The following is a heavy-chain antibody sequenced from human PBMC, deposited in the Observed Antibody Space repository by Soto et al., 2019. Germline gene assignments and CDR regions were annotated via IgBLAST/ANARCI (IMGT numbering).Heavy chain of an antibody. J-gene: IGHJ6*02. D-gene: IGHD6-19*01. V-gene: IGHV4-39*01. CDR2: ISYSGTT. Sequence: SETLSLTCTVSGASVTSSNYYWGWIRQPPGRGLEWIGSISYSGTTYYNPSLKSRVTISVDTSQNQFSLKLSSVTAADTAVYYCARHKPNSSGWYYYGMDVWCQGPTVT. CDR1: GASVTSSNYY. CDR3: ARHKPNSSGWYYYGMDV.